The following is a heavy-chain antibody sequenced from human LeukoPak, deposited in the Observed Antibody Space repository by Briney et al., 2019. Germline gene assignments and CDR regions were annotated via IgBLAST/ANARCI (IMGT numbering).Heavy chain of an antibody. J-gene: IGHJ5*02. CDR1: GFTFSDYY. CDR2: ISSSSSYT. V-gene: IGHV3-11*06. D-gene: IGHD2-2*01. CDR3: ARGGGDIVVVPAATRGIRNWFDP. Sequence: PGGSLRLSCAASGFTFSDYYMSWIRQAPGKGLEWVSYISSSSSYTNYADSVKGRFTISRDNAKNSLYLQMNSLRAEGTAVYYCARGGGDIVVVPAATRGIRNWFDPWGQGTLVTVSS.